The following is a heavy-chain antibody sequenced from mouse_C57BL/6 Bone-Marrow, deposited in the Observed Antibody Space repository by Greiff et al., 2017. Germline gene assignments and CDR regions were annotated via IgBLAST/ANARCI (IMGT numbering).Heavy chain of an antibody. Sequence: EVQLVESGGGLVQPGGSLKLSCAASGFTFSDYYMYWVRQTPEKRLEWVAYISNGGGSTYYPDTVKGRFTISRDNAKNTLYLQMSRLKSEDTAMYYCARQRTCYRDWYLDVWGTGTTVTVSS. J-gene: IGHJ1*03. CDR2: ISNGGGST. CDR1: GFTFSDYY. D-gene: IGHD2-14*01. CDR3: ARQRTCYRDWYLDV. V-gene: IGHV5-12*01.